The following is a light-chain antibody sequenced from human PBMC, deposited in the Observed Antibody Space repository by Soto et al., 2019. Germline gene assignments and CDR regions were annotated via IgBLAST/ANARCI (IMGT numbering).Light chain of an antibody. J-gene: IGKJ1*01. V-gene: IGKV3-15*01. CDR2: GAS. CDR3: QQYNNWWT. CDR1: HSVNSN. Sequence: EIVMTQSPATLSVSPGERATLSCRASHSVNSNLAWYQQRPGQAPRLLISGASTRATGVPARFSGSGSETEVTLTISSLQSEDFAVYYCQQYNNWWTFGQGNKVEIK.